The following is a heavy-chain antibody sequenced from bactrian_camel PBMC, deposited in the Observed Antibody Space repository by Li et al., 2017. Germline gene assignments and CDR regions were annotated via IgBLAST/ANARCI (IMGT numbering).Heavy chain of an antibody. CDR2: ISEGGVI. V-gene: IGHV3S57*01. Sequence: HVQLVESGGGSVQAGGSLRLSCAAPGHTYTCMAWFRQAPGKEREAVAAISEGGVIYVADTAKGRFTISHDNAKRTVYLQLDSLKPEDTAVYYCAAHRVRGWTGTTNGCGYWARGPRSPSP. D-gene: IGHD2*01. CDR1: GHTYTC. J-gene: IGHJ4*01.